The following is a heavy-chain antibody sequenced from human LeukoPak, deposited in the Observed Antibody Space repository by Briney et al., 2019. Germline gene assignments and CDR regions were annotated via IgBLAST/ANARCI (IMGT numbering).Heavy chain of an antibody. CDR2: ISSSSSDI. Sequence: GGSLRLSCAASGFSFSYYSMSWVRQAPGKGLEWVSSISSSSSDIYHADSVKGRFTISRDNSKNTLYLEMNSLRAEDTAVYYCAKDRGYCSGGSCYFIDYWGQGTLVTVSS. V-gene: IGHV3-21*01. CDR1: GFSFSYYS. J-gene: IGHJ4*02. D-gene: IGHD2-15*01. CDR3: AKDRGYCSGGSCYFIDY.